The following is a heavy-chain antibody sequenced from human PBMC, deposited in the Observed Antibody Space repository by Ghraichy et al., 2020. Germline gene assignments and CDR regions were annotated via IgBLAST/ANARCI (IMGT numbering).Heavy chain of an antibody. Sequence: ASVKVSCKISGYSLSELSIHWVRQAPGKGLEWLGGSNPEDDTIISAREFQGRLIVTEDTSSDTASMELTSLRSEDTAIYYCETEDGTTWGQGTLVTVSS. CDR3: ETEDGTT. V-gene: IGHV1-24*01. CDR1: GYSLSELS. J-gene: IGHJ4*02. CDR2: SNPEDDTI. D-gene: IGHD1-1*01.